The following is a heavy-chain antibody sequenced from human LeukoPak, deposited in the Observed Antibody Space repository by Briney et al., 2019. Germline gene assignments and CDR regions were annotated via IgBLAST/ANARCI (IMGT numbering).Heavy chain of an antibody. D-gene: IGHD5-18*01. CDR2: ISGSGGST. J-gene: IGHJ5*02. Sequence: PGGSLRLSCAASGFTFSNYAMSWVRQAPGKGLEWVSAISGSGGSTYYADSVKGRFTISRDNSKNTLYLQMNSLRAEDTAVYYCAKGGYSYGYQWENWFDPWGQGTLVTVSS. CDR3: AKGGYSYGYQWENWFDP. V-gene: IGHV3-23*01. CDR1: GFTFSNYA.